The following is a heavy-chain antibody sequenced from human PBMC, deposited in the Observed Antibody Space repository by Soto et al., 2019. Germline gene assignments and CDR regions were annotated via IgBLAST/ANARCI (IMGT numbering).Heavy chain of an antibody. CDR1: GCSISSGGYY. J-gene: IGHJ4*02. CDR2: IYYRGST. Sequence: TLSLTCTVSGCSISSGGYYWSWIRQHPGKGLEWIGYIYYRGSTYYNPSLKSRVTISVDTSKNQFSLKLSSVTAADTAVYYCARGKLDVETTPKTFDYWGQGTLVTVSS. CDR3: ARGKLDVETTPKTFDY. D-gene: IGHD1-1*01. V-gene: IGHV4-31*03.